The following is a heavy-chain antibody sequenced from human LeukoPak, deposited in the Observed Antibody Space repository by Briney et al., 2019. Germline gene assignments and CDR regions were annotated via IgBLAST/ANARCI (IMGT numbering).Heavy chain of an antibody. D-gene: IGHD1-14*01. CDR1: GGTFSSYA. V-gene: IGHV1-69*05. CDR2: IIPIFGTA. CDR3: ARAPRRPALPPDY. Sequence: ASVKVSCNASGGTFSSYAVSWVRQAPGQGLEWMGRIIPIFGTANYAQKFQGRVTITTDESTSTAYMELISLRSEDTAVYYCARAPRRPALPPDYCGRGTLVTVSS. J-gene: IGHJ4*02.